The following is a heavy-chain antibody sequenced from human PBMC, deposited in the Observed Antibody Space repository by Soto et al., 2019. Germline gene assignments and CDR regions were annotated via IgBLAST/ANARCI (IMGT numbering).Heavy chain of an antibody. V-gene: IGHV4-30-4*01. CDR2: IYKSATT. J-gene: IGHJ5*01. D-gene: IGHD7-27*01. CDR3: ARGRYCLTGRCFPNWFDS. CDR1: GDSISNLDYF. Sequence: SETLSLTCSVSGDSISNLDYFWAWIRQPPGQALEYIGYIYKSATTYYNPSFESRVAISDDTSKSQFSLHVTSVTAADTAVYFCARGRYCLTGRCFPNWFDSWGQGVLVTVSS.